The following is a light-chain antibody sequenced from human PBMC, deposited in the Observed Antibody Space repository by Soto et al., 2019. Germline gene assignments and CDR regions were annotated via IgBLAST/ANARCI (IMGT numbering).Light chain of an antibody. V-gene: IGLV2-14*01. CDR2: EVT. J-gene: IGLJ1*01. CDR1: SSDVGGYNH. Sequence: QSGLTQPASVSGSPGQSITIAFTGTSSDVGGYNHVSWYQIHPGKAPKLIIYEVTSRPSGVSYRFSGSKSGNSASLTISGLQAEDEADYYCSSYASSSSYVFGGGTKVTVL. CDR3: SSYASSSSYV.